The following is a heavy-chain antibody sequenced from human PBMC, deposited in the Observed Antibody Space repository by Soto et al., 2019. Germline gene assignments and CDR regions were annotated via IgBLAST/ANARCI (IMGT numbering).Heavy chain of an antibody. J-gene: IGHJ6*02. CDR2: ISYDAGNK. CDR3: AKETTLYSRSGYLSGMDV. D-gene: IGHD6-13*01. CDR1: AFTFSSYG. V-gene: IGHV3-30*18. Sequence: QVQLVESGGGVVQPGRSLRLSCAASAFTFSSYGMHWFRQAPGKGLEWVALISYDAGNKFYTESVRGRFTNSRDNAKNTLYLKMNRQRAEYTAVYFCAKETTLYSRSGYLSGMDVWGQGTTVIVSS.